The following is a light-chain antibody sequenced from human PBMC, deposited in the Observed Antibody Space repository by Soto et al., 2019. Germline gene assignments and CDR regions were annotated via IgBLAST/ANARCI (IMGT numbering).Light chain of an antibody. CDR2: GNS. CDR1: SSNFGAGYD. V-gene: IGLV1-40*01. J-gene: IGLJ2*01. CDR3: AAWDDSLYGVV. Sequence: QSVLTQPPSVSGAPGQRVTISCTGSSSNFGAGYDVHWYQQLPGTAPKLLIYGNSNRPSGVPDRFSGSKSGTSASLAITGLQTEDEADYYCAAWDDSLYGVVFGGGTKLTVL.